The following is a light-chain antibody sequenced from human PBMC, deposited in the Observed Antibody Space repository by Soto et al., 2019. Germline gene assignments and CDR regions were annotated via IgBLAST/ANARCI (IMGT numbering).Light chain of an antibody. J-gene: IGKJ4*01. V-gene: IGKV3-15*01. Sequence: EVVMTQSPATLSVSPGERATFSCRASQSVSRNVAWYQQKPGQSPRLLIYDASTRATGTPDRFSATGSGTEFTLTISSLQSEDFELYCCHQYNNWPLTFGGGTKVEIK. CDR2: DAS. CDR1: QSVSRN. CDR3: HQYNNWPLT.